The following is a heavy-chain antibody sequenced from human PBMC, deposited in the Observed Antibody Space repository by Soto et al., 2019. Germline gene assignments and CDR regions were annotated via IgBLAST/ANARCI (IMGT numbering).Heavy chain of an antibody. J-gene: IGHJ4*02. V-gene: IGHV1-46*02. CDR1: GYTFNSYY. CDR3: ARVGSFEVVAATDYFDH. D-gene: IGHD6-19*01. CDR2: INPGGDSA. Sequence: VQLVQSGAEVKKPGASVKISCKASGYTFNSYYMHWVRQAPGQGLEWMGVINPGGDSAGYAQKFQGRVTMTRDTSTSTLYMDLSGLRSDDTAVYYCARVGSFEVVAATDYFDHWGQGTLITVSS.